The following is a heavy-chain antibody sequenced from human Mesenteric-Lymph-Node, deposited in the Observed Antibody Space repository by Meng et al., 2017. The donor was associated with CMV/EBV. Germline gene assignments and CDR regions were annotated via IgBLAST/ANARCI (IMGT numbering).Heavy chain of an antibody. CDR2: IIPIFGTA. CDR3: ARGSRGSGSYYKADYGMDV. J-gene: IGHJ6*02. V-gene: IGHV1-69*05. CDR1: GGTFSSYA. Sequence: SVKVSCKASGGTFSSYAISWVRQAPGQGLEWMGGIIPIFGTANYAQKFQGRVTITTDESTSTAYMELSSLRSDDTAVYYCARGSRGSGSYYKADYGMDVWGQGTTVTVSS. D-gene: IGHD3-10*01.